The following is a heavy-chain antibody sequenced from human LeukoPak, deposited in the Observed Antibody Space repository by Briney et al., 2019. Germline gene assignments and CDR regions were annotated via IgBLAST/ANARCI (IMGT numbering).Heavy chain of an antibody. CDR1: RFTFDDYA. J-gene: IGHJ4*02. CDR2: IFSNSGGI. V-gene: IGHV3-9*01. D-gene: IGHD6-19*01. CDR3: AKDFYRAVAGSIGF. Sequence: GGSLRLSCAASRFTFDDYAMPWVRHAAGKGLGWDSGIFSNSGGIGYADSVKGRFTMSRDNAKRSLYMQMNSLRAEDTALYYCAKDFYRAVAGSIGFWGQGILVTVSS.